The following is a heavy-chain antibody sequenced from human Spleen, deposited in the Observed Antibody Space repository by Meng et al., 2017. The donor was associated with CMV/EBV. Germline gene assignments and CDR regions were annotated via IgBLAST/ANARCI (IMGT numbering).Heavy chain of an antibody. CDR3: ARDRGWLQLLWYFDL. CDR1: GGSISSSY. CDR2: IYTSGST. J-gene: IGHJ2*01. V-gene: IGHV4-4*07. D-gene: IGHD5-24*01. Sequence: QLHLQEPGPGLVKPSETLSLTCTVSGGSISSSYWGWIRQPAGKGLEWIGRIYTSGSTNYNPSLKSRVTMSVDTSKNQFSLKLSSVTAADTAVYYCARDRGWLQLLWYFDLWGRGTLVTVSS.